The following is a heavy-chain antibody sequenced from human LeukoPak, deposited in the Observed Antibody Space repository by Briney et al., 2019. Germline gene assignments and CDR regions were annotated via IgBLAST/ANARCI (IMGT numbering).Heavy chain of an antibody. CDR1: GGSFSGYY. CDR2: INHSGST. CDR3: ASWGATGAGFDY. Sequence: PSETLSLTCAVYGGSFSGYYWSWIRQPPGKGLEWIGEINHSGSTNYNPSLKSRVTISVDTSKNQFSLKLSSVTAADTAVYYCASWGATGAGFDYWGQGTLVTVSS. D-gene: IGHD3-16*01. V-gene: IGHV4-34*01. J-gene: IGHJ4*02.